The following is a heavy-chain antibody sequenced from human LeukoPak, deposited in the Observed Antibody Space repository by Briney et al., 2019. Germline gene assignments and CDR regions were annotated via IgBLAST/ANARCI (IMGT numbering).Heavy chain of an antibody. J-gene: IGHJ4*02. V-gene: IGHV3-33*01. CDR1: GFTFSSHG. D-gene: IGHD6-19*01. CDR2: IWYDGSNK. CDR3: ARPGWRYYFDY. Sequence: GRSLRLSCAASGFTFSSHGMHWVRQAPGKGPEWVAVIWYDGSNKNFADSVKGRFTISRDNSKNTLYLQMNSLRAEDTAVYYCARPGWRYYFDYWGQGTLVTVSS.